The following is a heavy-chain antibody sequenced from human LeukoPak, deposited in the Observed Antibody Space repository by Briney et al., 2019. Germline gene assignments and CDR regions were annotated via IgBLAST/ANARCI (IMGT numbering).Heavy chain of an antibody. J-gene: IGHJ3*02. V-gene: IGHV3-33*08. CDR1: GFSFSGYG. D-gene: IGHD1-1*01. Sequence: GGSLRLSCAASGFSFSGYGMHWVRQAPGKGLEWVAVIWSDENKNYYGDSVKGRFTISRDNFKRTLYLQMNSLRVEDTAVYYCAREGLTTTPNNAFDIWGQGTMVTVSS. CDR3: AREGLTTTPNNAFDI. CDR2: IWSDENKN.